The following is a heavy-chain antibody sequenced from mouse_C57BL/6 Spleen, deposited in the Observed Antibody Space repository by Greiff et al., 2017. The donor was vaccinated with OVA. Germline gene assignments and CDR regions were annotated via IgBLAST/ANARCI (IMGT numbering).Heavy chain of an antibody. CDR1: GFSLTSYG. Sequence: VKLQESGPGLVAPSQSLSITCTVSGFSLTSYGVHWVRQPPGKGLEWLVVIWSDGSTTYNSALKSRLSISKDNSKSQVFLKMNSLQTDDTAMYYCARHGDYYGSSRAMDYWGQGTSVTVSS. V-gene: IGHV2-6-1*01. D-gene: IGHD1-1*01. J-gene: IGHJ4*01. CDR2: IWSDGST. CDR3: ARHGDYYGSSRAMDY.